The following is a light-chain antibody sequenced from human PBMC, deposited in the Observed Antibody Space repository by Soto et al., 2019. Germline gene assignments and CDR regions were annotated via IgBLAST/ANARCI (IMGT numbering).Light chain of an antibody. V-gene: IGKV1-6*01. J-gene: IGKJ1*01. Sequence: AIQMTQSPSSLSASIGDRVTITCRASQGIRNELGWYQQKPGKAPILLIYAASSLQSGVPSRFCGSGSGTDLTLTISSLQPEDFATYYCLQDYSYPRTFGQGTKVEVK. CDR3: LQDYSYPRT. CDR2: AAS. CDR1: QGIRNE.